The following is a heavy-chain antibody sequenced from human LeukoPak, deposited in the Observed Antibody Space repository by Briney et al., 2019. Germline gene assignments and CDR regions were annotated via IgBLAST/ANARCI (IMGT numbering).Heavy chain of an antibody. D-gene: IGHD6-19*01. V-gene: IGHV3-9*01. CDR2: ISWNSGSI. CDR1: GFTFDDYA. CDR3: AKDVQWLANYYYYGMDV. Sequence: GGSLRLSCAASGFTFDDYAMHWVRQAAGKGLGWVSGISWNSGSIGYADSVKGRFTISRDNAKNSLYLQMNRLRAEDTALYYCAKDVQWLANYYYYGMDVWGQGTTVTVSS. J-gene: IGHJ6*02.